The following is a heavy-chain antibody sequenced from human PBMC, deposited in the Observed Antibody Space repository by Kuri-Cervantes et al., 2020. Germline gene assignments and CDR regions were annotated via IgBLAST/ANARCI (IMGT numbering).Heavy chain of an antibody. Sequence: GGSLRLSCAASGFTFSSYAMHWVRQAPGKGLEWVAVISYDGSNKYYADSVKGRFTISRDNAKNSLYLQMNSLRAEDTAVYYCARLLRLQFGTELYYFDYWGQGTLVTVS. V-gene: IGHV3-30-3*01. CDR2: ISYDGSNK. D-gene: IGHD5-12*01. CDR1: GFTFSSYA. CDR3: ARLLRLQFGTELYYFDY. J-gene: IGHJ4*02.